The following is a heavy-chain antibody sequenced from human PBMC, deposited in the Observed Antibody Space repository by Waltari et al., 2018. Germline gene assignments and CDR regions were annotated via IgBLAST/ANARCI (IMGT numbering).Heavy chain of an antibody. Sequence: QVQLQESGPGLVKPSETLALTCDVSNYAIHSGLSWGRIRQPPGQGLEWIATVYHGGDTFYNPSLKSRVTISMDTSKNQFSLKLNSVTAADTAVYYCMRQVLGYCTSAACRRLESWGQGTLVTVSS. D-gene: IGHD2-2*03. V-gene: IGHV4-38-2*01. CDR1: NYAIHSGLS. J-gene: IGHJ4*02. CDR3: MRQVLGYCTSAACRRLES. CDR2: VYHGGDT.